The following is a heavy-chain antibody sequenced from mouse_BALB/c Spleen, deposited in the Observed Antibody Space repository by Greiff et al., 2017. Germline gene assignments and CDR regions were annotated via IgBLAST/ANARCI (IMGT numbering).Heavy chain of an antibody. CDR2: INPDSSTI. J-gene: IGHJ4*01. D-gene: IGHD2-1*01. V-gene: IGHV4-1*02. CDR1: GFAFSRYW. Sequence: EVQLVESGGGLVQPGGSLKLSCAASGFAFSRYWMSWVRQAPGKGLEWIGEINPDSSTINYTPSLKDKFIISRDNAKNTLYLQMSKVRSEDTALYYCARGGNYEAMDYWGQGTSVTVSS. CDR3: ARGGNYEAMDY.